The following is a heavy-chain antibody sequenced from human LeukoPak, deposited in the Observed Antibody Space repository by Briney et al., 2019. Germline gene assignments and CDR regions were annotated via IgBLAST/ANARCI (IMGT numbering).Heavy chain of an antibody. V-gene: IGHV3-23*01. CDR2: IGTSGGST. CDR3: AKRYSSGIRGFDY. Sequence: GRSLRLSCAASGFTFSSYAMHWVRQAPGKGLEWVSAIGTSGGSTYYADSVKGRFTISRDNSKNTLYLQMNSPRAEDTAVYYCAKRYSSGIRGFDYWGQGTLVTVSS. D-gene: IGHD2-15*01. CDR1: GFTFSSYA. J-gene: IGHJ4*02.